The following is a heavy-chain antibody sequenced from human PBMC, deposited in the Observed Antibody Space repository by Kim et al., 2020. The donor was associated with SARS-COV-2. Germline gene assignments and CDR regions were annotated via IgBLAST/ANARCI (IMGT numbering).Heavy chain of an antibody. Sequence: SLRLSCAASGFTFDDYAMHWVRQAPGKGLEWVSGITWNSGSIGYADSVKGRFTISRDNAKNSLYLQMNSLRAEDTALYYCAKDMGYSSSWYGTSISPRMDVWGQGTTVTVSS. CDR1: GFTFDDYA. J-gene: IGHJ6*02. CDR3: AKDMGYSSSWYGTSISPRMDV. V-gene: IGHV3-9*01. CDR2: ITWNSGSI. D-gene: IGHD6-13*01.